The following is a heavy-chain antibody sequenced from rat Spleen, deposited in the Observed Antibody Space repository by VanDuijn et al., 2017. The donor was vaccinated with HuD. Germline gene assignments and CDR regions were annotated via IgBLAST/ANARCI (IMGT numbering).Heavy chain of an antibody. CDR2: INSADTT. CDR1: DYTITSGYD. V-gene: IGHV3-3*01. Sequence: QLQESGPGLVKPSQSFSLTCSFTDYTITSGYDWSWIRKFPGNKLECMGYINSADTTNYNPSLKSRISITRDTSKNQFFLQVNSVTIEDTATYSCASLYSSYSLYYFDYWGQGVMVTVSP. CDR3: ASLYSSYSLYYFDY. J-gene: IGHJ2*01. D-gene: IGHD1-2*01.